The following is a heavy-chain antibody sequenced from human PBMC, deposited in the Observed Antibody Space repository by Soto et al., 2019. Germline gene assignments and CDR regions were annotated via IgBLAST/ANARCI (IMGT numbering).Heavy chain of an antibody. J-gene: IGHJ4*02. CDR3: ARHDITGTNDDY. CDR1: GGSISSYY. CDR2: IYYSGST. Sequence: SETLSLTCTVSGGSISSYYWSWIRQPPGKGLEWIGYIYYSGSTNYNPSLKSRVTISVDTSKNQFSLKLSSVTAADTAVYYCARHDITGTNDDYWGQGTLVTVSS. V-gene: IGHV4-59*08. D-gene: IGHD1-7*01.